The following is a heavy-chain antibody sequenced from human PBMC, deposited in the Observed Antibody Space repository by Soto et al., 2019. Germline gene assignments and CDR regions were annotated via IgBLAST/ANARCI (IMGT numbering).Heavy chain of an antibody. Sequence: GGSLRLSCAASGFTFSSYAMSWVRQAPGKGLEWVSAISGSGGSTYYADSVKGRFTISRDNSKNTLYLQMNSLRAEDTAVYYCAKDPGPGGTTFDPWFDPWGQGTLVTVSS. CDR3: AKDPGPGGTTFDPWFDP. D-gene: IGHD1-7*01. CDR1: GFTFSSYA. CDR2: ISGSGGST. V-gene: IGHV3-23*01. J-gene: IGHJ5*02.